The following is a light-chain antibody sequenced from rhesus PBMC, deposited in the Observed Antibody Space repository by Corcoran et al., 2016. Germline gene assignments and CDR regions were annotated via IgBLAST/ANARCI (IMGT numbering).Light chain of an antibody. CDR2: KAS. CDR3: LQFSSSPLT. J-gene: IGKJ4*01. V-gene: IGKV1-22*01. CDR1: QGISSW. Sequence: DIQMTQSPSSLSASVGDTVTITCQASQGISSWLAWYQQKTGKAPKLLIYKASSLQSGVPSRFSGSGAGTDFTLTISSLQPEDFATYYCLQFSSSPLTFGGGTKVEIK.